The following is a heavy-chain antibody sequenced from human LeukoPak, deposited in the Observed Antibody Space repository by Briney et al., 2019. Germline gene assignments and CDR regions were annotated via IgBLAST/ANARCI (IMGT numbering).Heavy chain of an antibody. D-gene: IGHD6-19*01. CDR1: GGTFSSYA. J-gene: IGHJ5*02. CDR3: ARIPLPGGWCGDWFDP. CDR2: ISAYNGNT. V-gene: IGHV1-18*01. Sequence: ASVKVSCKASGGTFSSYAISWVRQAPGQGLEWMGWISAYNGNTNYAQKLQGRVTMTTDTSTSTAYMELRSLRSDDTAVYYCARIPLPGGWCGDWFDPWGQGTLVTVSS.